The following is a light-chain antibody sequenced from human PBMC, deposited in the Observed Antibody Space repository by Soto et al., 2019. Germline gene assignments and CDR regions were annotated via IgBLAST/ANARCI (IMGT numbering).Light chain of an antibody. CDR2: QVS. V-gene: IGLV2-14*01. J-gene: IGLJ1*01. CDR3: CSYTSSSPYV. Sequence: QSVLTQPASVSGSAGQSITISCTGTSSDLGGYNFVSWYQHHPGKAPKLMIYQVSNRPSGVSNRFSGSKSGNTASLTISGLQAEDEADYYCCSYTSSSPYVFGTGTKLTVL. CDR1: SSDLGGYNF.